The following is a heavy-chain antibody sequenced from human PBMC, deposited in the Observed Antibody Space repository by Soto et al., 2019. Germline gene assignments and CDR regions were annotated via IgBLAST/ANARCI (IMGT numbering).Heavy chain of an antibody. CDR2: INSDGTIT. CDR1: GFTFSTYW. D-gene: IGHD1-26*01. J-gene: IGHJ4*02. Sequence: EVRLVESGGGLVQPGGSLRVSCAVSGFTFSTYWMHWVRQVPGKGLVWVSRINSDGTITTYADSVKGRFTISRDNAKNTLYLQMNSLRAEDTAVYYCTRHGSGSYYDSWGQGVLVTVSS. CDR3: TRHGSGSYYDS. V-gene: IGHV3-74*02.